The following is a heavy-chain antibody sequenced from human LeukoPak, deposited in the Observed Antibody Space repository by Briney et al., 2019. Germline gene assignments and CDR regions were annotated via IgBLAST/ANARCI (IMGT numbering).Heavy chain of an antibody. Sequence: APVKVSCKASGYTFTSYYMHWVRQAPGQGLEWMGIINPSGGSTTYAQKFQGRVTMTRDTSTSTVYMELSSLRSEDTAVYYCARDRRYYYDSSGYYLDYWGQGTLVTVSS. D-gene: IGHD3-22*01. V-gene: IGHV1-46*01. J-gene: IGHJ4*02. CDR2: INPSGGST. CDR1: GYTFTSYY. CDR3: ARDRRYYYDSSGYYLDY.